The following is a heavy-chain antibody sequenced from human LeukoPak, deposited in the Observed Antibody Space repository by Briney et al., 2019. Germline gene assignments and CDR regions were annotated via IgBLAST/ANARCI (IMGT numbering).Heavy chain of an antibody. Sequence: SETLSLTCSVSGGSVSNSRYYWSWIRQPPGKGLEWIGYISYSGSTNHNQSIQSRVTISVDPSKSQLSLKLSSVTAADTAVYFCARLYYDLFPGYYYFDQWGQGTLVTVSS. D-gene: IGHD3-9*01. CDR3: ARLYYDLFPGYYYFDQ. J-gene: IGHJ4*02. CDR1: GGSVSNSRYY. V-gene: IGHV4-61*01. CDR2: ISYSGST.